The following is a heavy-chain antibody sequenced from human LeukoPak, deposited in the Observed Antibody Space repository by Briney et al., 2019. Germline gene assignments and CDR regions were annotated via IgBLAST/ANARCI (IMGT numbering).Heavy chain of an antibody. V-gene: IGHV4-59*12. D-gene: IGHD2-15*01. CDR2: IYYSGST. CDR1: GDSISSYY. CDR3: ASIVVVVAATVPWFDY. J-gene: IGHJ4*02. Sequence: PSETLSLTCTVSGDSISSYYWSWIRQPPGKGLEWIGYIYYSGSTNYNPSLKSRVTISVDTSKNQFSLKLSPVTAADTAVYYCASIVVVVAATVPWFDYWGQGTLVTVSS.